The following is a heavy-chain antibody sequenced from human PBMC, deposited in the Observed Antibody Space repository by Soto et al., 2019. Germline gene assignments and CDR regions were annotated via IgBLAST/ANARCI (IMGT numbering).Heavy chain of an antibody. CDR3: ARDGVAAGNINFDY. V-gene: IGHV1-3*01. D-gene: IGHD6-25*01. CDR1: GYIFTHYA. CDR2: NNGGNGNT. Sequence: QVQLVQSGAEVKKPGASVKVSCKASGYIFTHYAMHWVRQAPGQRLEWMGWNNGGNGNTKYSQKFQESATITRDTSASTAYIELSSLRSEDTAVYYCARDGVAAGNINFDYWGQGTLVTVSS. J-gene: IGHJ4*02.